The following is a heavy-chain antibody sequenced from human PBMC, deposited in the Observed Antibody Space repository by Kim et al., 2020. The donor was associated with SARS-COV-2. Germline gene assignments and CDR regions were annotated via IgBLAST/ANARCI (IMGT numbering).Heavy chain of an antibody. D-gene: IGHD2-21*01. V-gene: IGHV4-31*03. CDR1: GASISRGGYY. CDR2: IYQSGGT. J-gene: IGHJ4*02. Sequence: SETLSLTCTVSGASISRGGYYWSWIRQHPGKGLEWIGYIYQSGGTFYNPSLKTRVAISKDPSRNQFYLRLNSVTAADTAVYYCARGDIVDMWGQGTLVTVAS. CDR3: ARGDIVDM.